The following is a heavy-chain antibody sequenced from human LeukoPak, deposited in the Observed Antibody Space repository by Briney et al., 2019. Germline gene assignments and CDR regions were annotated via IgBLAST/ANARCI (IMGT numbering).Heavy chain of an antibody. V-gene: IGHV3-49*04. D-gene: IGHD2-21*01. CDR3: TRVLLCGAHAAVIDY. CDR2: IRSKAYDGPT. CDR1: GFTLGDYA. J-gene: IGHJ4*02. Sequence: GRSLSLSSTATGFTLGDYAMGSARHAAGKGLEWVGFIRSKAYDGPTEYAASVKGRFTISRDDSTSIDYLQMNSLKTEDTAGYYCTRVLLCGAHAAVIDYWGQGTLVTVSS.